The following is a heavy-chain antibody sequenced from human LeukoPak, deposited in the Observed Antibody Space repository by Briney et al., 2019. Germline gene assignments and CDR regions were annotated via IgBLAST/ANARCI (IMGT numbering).Heavy chain of an antibody. V-gene: IGHV4-39*07. J-gene: IGHJ5*02. CDR1: GGSISSSSYY. D-gene: IGHD1-20*01. CDR2: IYYSGST. Sequence: SETLSLTCTVSGGSISSSSYYWGWIRQPPGKGLEWIGSIYYSGSTYYNPSLKSRVTISVDTSKNQFSLKLSSVTAADTAVYYCARVNGYNWNPDNWFDPWGQGTLVTVSS. CDR3: ARVNGYNWNPDNWFDP.